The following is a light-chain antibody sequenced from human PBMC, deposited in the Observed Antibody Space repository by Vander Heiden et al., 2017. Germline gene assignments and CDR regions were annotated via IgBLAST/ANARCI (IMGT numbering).Light chain of an antibody. Sequence: EIVLTHSPATLSLSPGERATLACRASQMVSSYVAWCQQKPGQAPRLLSYDASNRATGIPARFSGSGSGTDFTLTISSLEPEDFAVYYCQQRSNWPPLTFGGGTKVEIK. CDR3: QQRSNWPPLT. CDR1: QMVSSY. CDR2: DAS. J-gene: IGKJ4*01. V-gene: IGKV3-11*01.